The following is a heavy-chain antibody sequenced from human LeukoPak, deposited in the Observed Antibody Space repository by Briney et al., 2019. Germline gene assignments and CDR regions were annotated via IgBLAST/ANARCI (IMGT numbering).Heavy chain of an antibody. J-gene: IGHJ3*02. CDR1: GYTFSNYG. CDR2: ISTYNGNT. V-gene: IGHV1-18*01. Sequence: ASVKVSCKASGYTFSNYGISWVRQAPGQGLEWMGWISTYNGNTNYAQKFQGRVTMTTDTSTSTAYMELKSLRSDDTAVYYCARRDYLYAFDMWGLGTMVTVSS. CDR3: ARRDYLYAFDM. D-gene: IGHD4-17*01.